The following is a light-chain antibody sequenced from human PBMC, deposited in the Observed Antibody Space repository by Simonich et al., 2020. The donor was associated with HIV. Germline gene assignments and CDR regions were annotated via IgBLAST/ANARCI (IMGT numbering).Light chain of an antibody. Sequence: DIQMTQSPSSLSASVGDRVTITCRASQNINKWLAWYQQKPGKAPKLLIYQASNLESGVPSRFSGSGSGTEFTLTISRLQPDDFATYYCQQYDSHFPYTFGQGTNLDIK. V-gene: IGKV1-5*03. J-gene: IGKJ2*01. CDR1: QNINKW. CDR2: QAS. CDR3: QQYDSHFPYT.